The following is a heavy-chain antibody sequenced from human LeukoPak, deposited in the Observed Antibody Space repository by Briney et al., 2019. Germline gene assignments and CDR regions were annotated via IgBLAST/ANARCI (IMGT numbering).Heavy chain of an antibody. V-gene: IGHV3-74*01. CDR1: EFSFSTYW. J-gene: IGHJ4*02. D-gene: IGHD3-10*01. Sequence: GGSLRLSCAASEFSFSTYWMHWVRHAPGKGLMWVSRISSDGSLTKYADSVKGRFTISRDNAKNTVYLQMNSLRAEDTAVYYCARGSGLEFGESQGGYWGQGTLVTVSS. CDR3: ARGSGLEFGESQGGY. CDR2: ISSDGSLT.